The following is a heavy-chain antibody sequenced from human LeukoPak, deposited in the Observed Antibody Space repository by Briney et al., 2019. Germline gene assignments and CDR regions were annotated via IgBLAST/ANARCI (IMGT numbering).Heavy chain of an antibody. V-gene: IGHV1-18*01. CDR1: GYTFASYG. J-gene: IGHJ6*02. D-gene: IGHD1-1*01. CDR2: ISAYNGNT. Sequence: GASVKVSCKASGYTFASYGISWVRQAPGQGLEWIGWISAYNGNTNYAQKFQDRVTPTTDTSATTVYMELTSLRSDDTAIYYCARDGTEDVRRSSQFYVKYNYNGMDVWGQGTMVTVSS. CDR3: ARDGTEDVRRSSQFYVKYNYNGMDV.